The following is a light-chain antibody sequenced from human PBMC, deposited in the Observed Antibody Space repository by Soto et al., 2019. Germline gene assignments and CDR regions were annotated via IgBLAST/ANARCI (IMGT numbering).Light chain of an antibody. CDR3: QQNYSTLCT. CDR2: AAS. J-gene: IGKJ1*01. Sequence: EIRMTQSPSSLSVSAGDRVTLSCRASQCISSYLAWYQQKPGKAPRLLIYAASTLHTGVPSRFSGSGSGTDFTLTISSLQPEDFATYYCQQNYSTLCTFGQGTKVAIK. CDR1: QCISSY. V-gene: IGKV1-9*01.